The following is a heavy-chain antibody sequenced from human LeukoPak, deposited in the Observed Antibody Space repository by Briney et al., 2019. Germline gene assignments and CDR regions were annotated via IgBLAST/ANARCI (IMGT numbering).Heavy chain of an antibody. CDR3: ARDLNVRTTVTTRPPNIDY. Sequence: GASVKVSCKASGYTFTSYGISWVRQAPGQGLEWMGWISAYNGNTNYAQKLQGRVTMTTDTSTSTAYMELRSLRSDDTAVYYCARDLNVRTTVTTRPPNIDYWGQGTLVTVSS. V-gene: IGHV1-18*01. CDR1: GYTFTSYG. CDR2: ISAYNGNT. D-gene: IGHD4-17*01. J-gene: IGHJ4*02.